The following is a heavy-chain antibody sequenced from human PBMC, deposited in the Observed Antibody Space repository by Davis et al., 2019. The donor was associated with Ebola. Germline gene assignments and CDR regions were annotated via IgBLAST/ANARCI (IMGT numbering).Heavy chain of an antibody. CDR3: ARRDGYAPPRY. D-gene: IGHD5-24*01. CDR1: GGSISSSNW. V-gene: IGHV4-4*02. J-gene: IGHJ4*02. CDR2: IYHSGST. Sequence: MPSETLSLTCAVSGGSISSSNWWSWVRQPPGKGLEWIGEIYHSGSTNYNPSLKSRVTISVDTSKNQFSLKLSSVTAADTAVYYCARRDGYAPPRYWGQGTLVTVSS.